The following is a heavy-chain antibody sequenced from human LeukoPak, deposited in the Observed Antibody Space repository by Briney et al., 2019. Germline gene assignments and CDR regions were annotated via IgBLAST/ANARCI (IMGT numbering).Heavy chain of an antibody. CDR1: GFTFSSYG. J-gene: IGHJ4*02. Sequence: GGSLRLSCAASGFTFSSYGMHWVRQAPGKGLEWVAVISYDGSNKYYADSVKGRFTISRDNSKNTLYLQMNSLRAEDTAVYYCASLLRATVTTGDYWGQGTLVTVSS. D-gene: IGHD4-17*01. V-gene: IGHV3-30*03. CDR3: ASLLRATVTTGDY. CDR2: ISYDGSNK.